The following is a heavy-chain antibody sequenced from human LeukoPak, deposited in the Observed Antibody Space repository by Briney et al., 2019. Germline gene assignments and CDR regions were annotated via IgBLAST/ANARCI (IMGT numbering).Heavy chain of an antibody. CDR1: GYTFTGYY. CDR2: INPNSGGT. CDR3: ARGLSGYSYGYPFDY. J-gene: IGHJ4*02. Sequence: GASVKVSCKASGYTFTGYYMHWVRQAPGQGLEWMGRINPNSGGTNYAQKFQGRVTMTRDTSISTAYMELSRLRSDDTAVYYCARGLSGYSYGYPFDYWGQGTLVTVSS. V-gene: IGHV1-2*06. D-gene: IGHD5-18*01.